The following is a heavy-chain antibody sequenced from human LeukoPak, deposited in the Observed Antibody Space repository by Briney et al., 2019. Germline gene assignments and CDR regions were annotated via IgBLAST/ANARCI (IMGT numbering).Heavy chain of an antibody. CDR2: IKSKANGGTT. CDR3: TTVYSYGALGY. D-gene: IGHD5-18*01. CDR1: GFTFSNAW. V-gene: IGHV3-15*01. J-gene: IGHJ4*02. Sequence: GGSLRLSCAASGFTFSNAWMTWVRQAPGKGLEWVGLIKSKANGGTTDYAAPVKGRFTISRDDSKNTQSLQMNSLKTEDTGVYYCTTVYSYGALGYWGRGTLVTVSS.